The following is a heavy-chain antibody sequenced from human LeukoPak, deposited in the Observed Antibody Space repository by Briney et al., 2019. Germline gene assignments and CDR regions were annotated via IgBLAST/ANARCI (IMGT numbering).Heavy chain of an antibody. V-gene: IGHV3-23*01. J-gene: IGHJ4*02. D-gene: IGHD3-10*01. Sequence: GGPLRLSCVVSGITLSNYGMSWVREAPWKGLEWVAGISDSGVSTNYADSVKGRFTISRDNPKNTLYLQMNSLRAEDTAVYFCAKRGVVIRVILVGFHKEAYYFDSWGQGALVTVSS. CDR2: ISDSGVST. CDR3: AKRGVVIRVILVGFHKEAYYFDS. CDR1: GITLSNYG.